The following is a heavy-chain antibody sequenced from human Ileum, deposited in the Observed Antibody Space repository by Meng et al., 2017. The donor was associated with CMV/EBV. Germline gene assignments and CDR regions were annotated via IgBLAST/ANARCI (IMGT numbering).Heavy chain of an antibody. J-gene: IGHJ4*02. Sequence: GGSLRLSCVASEFTFGSHWMAWVRQAPGKGLEWVASIKQDGSDQDYVGSVKGRFTISRDNAKNALYLQMNSLRDEDTAVYQCARHPNNFWSGYYFFDSWGQGTLVTVSS. D-gene: IGHD3-3*01. V-gene: IGHV3-7*01. CDR1: EFTFGSHW. CDR2: IKQDGSDQ. CDR3: ARHPNNFWSGYYFFDS.